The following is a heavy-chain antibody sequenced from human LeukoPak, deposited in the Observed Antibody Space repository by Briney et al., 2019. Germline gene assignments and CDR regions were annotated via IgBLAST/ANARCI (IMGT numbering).Heavy chain of an antibody. CDR3: TSISGYDSDAFDI. V-gene: IGHV3-15*01. CDR2: IKSKTDGGTT. CDR1: GFTFSNAW. Sequence: GGSLRLSCAASGFTFSNAWMSWVRQAPGKGLEWVGRIKSKTDGGTTDYAAPVKGRFTISRDDSKNTLYLQMNSLKTEDTAVYYCTSISGYDSDAFDIRGQGTMVTVSS. J-gene: IGHJ3*02. D-gene: IGHD5-12*01.